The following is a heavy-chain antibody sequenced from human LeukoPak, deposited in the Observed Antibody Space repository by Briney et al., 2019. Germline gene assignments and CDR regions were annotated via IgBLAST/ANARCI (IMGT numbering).Heavy chain of an antibody. J-gene: IGHJ4*02. CDR1: GYTFTGYY. Sequence: ASVKVSCKASGYTFTGYYMHWVRQAPGQGLEWMGWINPNSGGTNYAQRFQGRVTMTRDTSNSTAYMELSRLRSDDTAVYYCATLSGNSWEYYFDYWGQGTLVTVS. V-gene: IGHV1-2*02. D-gene: IGHD1-26*01. CDR2: INPNSGGT. CDR3: ATLSGNSWEYYFDY.